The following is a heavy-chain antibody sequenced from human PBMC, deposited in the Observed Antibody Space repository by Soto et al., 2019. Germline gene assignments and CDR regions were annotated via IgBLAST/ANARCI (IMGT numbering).Heavy chain of an antibody. CDR2: IYHSGSA. V-gene: IGHV4-38-2*01. Sequence: NPSETLSLTCAVSGYSINSGYYWGWIRQPPGKGLEWIGTIYHSGSAYYNPSLKSRVTISVDTSKNQFSLKLNSVTAADTAVYYCARALDYGDFEFDSWGQGTLVTVSS. J-gene: IGHJ4*02. CDR3: ARALDYGDFEFDS. D-gene: IGHD4-17*01. CDR1: GYSINSGYY.